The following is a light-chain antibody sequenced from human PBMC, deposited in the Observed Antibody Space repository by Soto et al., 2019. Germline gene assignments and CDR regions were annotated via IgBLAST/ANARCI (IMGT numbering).Light chain of an antibody. J-gene: IGLJ1*01. CDR2: EVT. CDR1: SSDVGGYDY. V-gene: IGLV2-14*01. Sequence: QSMLTQPASVSGSPGQSITISCTGTSSDVGGYDYVSWYQQHPGAAPRLIIFEVTNRPSGVSNRFSGSKSGNTASLTISGLQAEDEADYYCTSYTSSSTQVFGTGTKVTVL. CDR3: TSYTSSSTQV.